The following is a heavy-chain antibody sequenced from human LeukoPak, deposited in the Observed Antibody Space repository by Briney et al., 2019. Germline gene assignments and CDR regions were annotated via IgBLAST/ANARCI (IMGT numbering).Heavy chain of an antibody. V-gene: IGHV3-23*01. CDR2: MGGGGVGT. CDR3: AKDLRGKPYYYYGWDA. Sequence: PGGSLRLSCAASGFTFSDYYMSWIRQAPGKGLGWVSAMGGGGVGTFYATSGKGRFTISRENSKNTLYLEVNSLRAEDTAVYYCAKDLRGKPYYYYGWDARGQGTTVTVSS. CDR1: GFTFSDYY. J-gene: IGHJ6*02.